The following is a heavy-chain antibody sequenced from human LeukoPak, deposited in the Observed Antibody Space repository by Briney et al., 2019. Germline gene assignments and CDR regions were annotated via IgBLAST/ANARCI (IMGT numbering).Heavy chain of an antibody. V-gene: IGHV1-18*04. Sequence: ASVKVSCKASGYTFTSYYLHWVRQAPGQGLEWMGWFSGYNGNTNYAQKLQGRVTMTTDTSTSTAYMELRSLKSDDTAVYYCASLKNYYDSSGYLVTDAFDIWGQGTMFTVSS. D-gene: IGHD3-22*01. CDR1: GYTFTSYY. CDR2: FSGYNGNT. CDR3: ASLKNYYDSSGYLVTDAFDI. J-gene: IGHJ3*02.